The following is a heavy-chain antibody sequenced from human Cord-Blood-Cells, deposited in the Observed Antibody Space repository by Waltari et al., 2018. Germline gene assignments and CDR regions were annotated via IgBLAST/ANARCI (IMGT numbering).Heavy chain of an antibody. CDR3: ASSIAARLFAFDI. CDR2: IYSGGST. D-gene: IGHD6-6*01. CDR1: RLHVPSTY. J-gene: IGHJ3*02. V-gene: IGHV3-53*01. Sequence: EVQLVESGGCLIQPGGSLRLTCVASRLHVPSTYTSCVRQAPGQGLEWVSVIYSGGSTYYADSVKGRFTISRDNSKNTLYLQMNSRRAEDTAVYYCASSIAARLFAFDIWGQGTMVTVSS.